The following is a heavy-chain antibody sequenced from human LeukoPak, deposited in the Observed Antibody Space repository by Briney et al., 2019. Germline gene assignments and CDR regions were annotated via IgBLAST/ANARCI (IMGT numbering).Heavy chain of an antibody. Sequence: GGSLRLSCAVSGLPFSSYATGWVRQAPGKGLEWVSGISGSGGSTYYADSVRGRFTISRDNSKNTLYLQMSSLSPEDTAVYYCAKELGYYYGSGSSLFGMDVWGQGTTVTVSS. V-gene: IGHV3-23*01. J-gene: IGHJ6*02. D-gene: IGHD3-10*01. CDR2: ISGSGGST. CDR1: GLPFSSYA. CDR3: AKELGYYYGSGSSLFGMDV.